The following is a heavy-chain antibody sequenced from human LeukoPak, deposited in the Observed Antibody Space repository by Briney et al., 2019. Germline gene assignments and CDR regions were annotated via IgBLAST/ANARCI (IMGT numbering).Heavy chain of an antibody. J-gene: IGHJ4*02. D-gene: IGHD1-26*01. Sequence: ASVKVSCKAFGYTFTTYYMHWVRQAPGQGLEWIGVINPTGKSATYAQKFKGRVTMTRDSSTSIVYMEVGSLRSDDTAVYYCARPRLEGGTLAADYWGQGTLVTVSS. CDR3: ARPRLEGGTLAADY. V-gene: IGHV1-46*01. CDR1: GYTFTTYY. CDR2: INPTGKSA.